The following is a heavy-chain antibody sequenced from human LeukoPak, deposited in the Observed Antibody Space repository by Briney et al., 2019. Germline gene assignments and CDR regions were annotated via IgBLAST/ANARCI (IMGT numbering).Heavy chain of an antibody. J-gene: IGHJ6*02. D-gene: IGHD1-1*01. CDR1: GGTFSSYT. CDR3: AGSDDARHYYYYYGMDV. Sequence: ASVKVSCKASGGTFSSYTISWVRQAPGQGLEWMGRIIPILGIANYAQKFQGRVTITADKSTSTAYMELSSLRSEDTAVYYCAGSDDARHYYYYYGMDVWGQGTTVTVSS. CDR2: IIPILGIA. V-gene: IGHV1-69*02.